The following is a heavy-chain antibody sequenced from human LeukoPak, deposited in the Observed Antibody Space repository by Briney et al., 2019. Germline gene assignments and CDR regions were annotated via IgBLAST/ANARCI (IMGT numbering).Heavy chain of an antibody. V-gene: IGHV3-53*01. CDR2: LYSGGST. Sequence: PGGSLRLSCAASGFTVSRNYMNWVRQAPGKGLEWVSVLYSGGSTDYADSVKGRFTISRDNSKNTLYLQMDSLRAEDTAVYYCARANYQFDYWGQGTPVTVSS. D-gene: IGHD1-7*01. CDR1: GFTVSRNY. CDR3: ARANYQFDY. J-gene: IGHJ4*02.